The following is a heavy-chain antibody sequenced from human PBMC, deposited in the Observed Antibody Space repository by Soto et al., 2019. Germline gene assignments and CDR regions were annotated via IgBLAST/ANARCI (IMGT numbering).Heavy chain of an antibody. CDR1: GGSISSYY. CDR3: AISKGGSRFLNEY. CDR2: IYYSGST. J-gene: IGHJ4*02. Sequence: SETLSLTCTVSGGSISSYYWSWIRQPPGKGLEWIGYIYYSGSTNYNPSLKSRVTISVDTSKNQFSLKLSSVTAADTAVYYCAISKGGSRFLNEYWGQGTLVTVSS. V-gene: IGHV4-59*08. D-gene: IGHD3-16*01.